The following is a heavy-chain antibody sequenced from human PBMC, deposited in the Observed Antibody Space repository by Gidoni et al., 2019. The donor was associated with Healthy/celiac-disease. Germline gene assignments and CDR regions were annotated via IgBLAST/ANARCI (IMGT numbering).Heavy chain of an antibody. Sequence: QLQLQESGPGLVKPSETLSLTCTVSGGSISSSSYYWGWIRQPPGKGLEWIGSIYYSGSTYYNPSLKSRVTISVDTSKNQFSLKLRSVTAADTAVYYCASLTMTDPRNPFDYWGQGTLVTVSS. CDR1: GGSISSSSYY. D-gene: IGHD3-22*01. J-gene: IGHJ4*02. V-gene: IGHV4-39*01. CDR2: IYYSGST. CDR3: ASLTMTDPRNPFDY.